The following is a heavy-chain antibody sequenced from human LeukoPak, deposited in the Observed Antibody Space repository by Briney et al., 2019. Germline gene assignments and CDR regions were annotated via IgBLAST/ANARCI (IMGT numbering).Heavy chain of an antibody. Sequence: SETLFLTCTVSGGSIGSYYWSWIRQPARKGLEWIGRIYTSGSTNYNPSLKSRVTMSVDTSKNQFSLKLSSVTAADTAVYYCARDGSHYDYVWGSYRGYYFDYWGQGTLVTVSS. CDR1: GGSIGSYY. D-gene: IGHD3-16*02. V-gene: IGHV4-4*07. CDR2: IYTSGST. J-gene: IGHJ4*02. CDR3: ARDGSHYDYVWGSYRGYYFDY.